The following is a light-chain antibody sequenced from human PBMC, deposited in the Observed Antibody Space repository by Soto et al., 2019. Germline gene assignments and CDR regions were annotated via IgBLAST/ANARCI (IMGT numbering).Light chain of an antibody. V-gene: IGKV3-20*01. Sequence: EIVATTSPGTLSLSPRETANLSCIANQRVTSTVTTTYLAWYQHKPGQAPRLLIYGASTRATDIPDRFSGFGSGTDFTLTINRLEPEDFAVYYCQHYSRSLRGITFAPGAKVDN. CDR3: QHYSRSLRGIT. CDR2: GAS. CDR1: QRVTSTVTTTY. J-gene: IGKJ3*01.